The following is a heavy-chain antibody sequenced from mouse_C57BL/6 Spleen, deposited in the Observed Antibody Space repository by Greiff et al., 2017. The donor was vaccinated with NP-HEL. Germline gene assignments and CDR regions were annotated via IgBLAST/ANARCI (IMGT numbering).Heavy chain of an antibody. CDR3: AREDGFDY. D-gene: IGHD2-3*01. V-gene: IGHV5-4*01. CDR1: GFTFSSYA. Sequence: EVQLVESGGGLVKPGGSLKLSCAASGFTFSSYAMSWVRQTPEKRLEWVATISDGGSYTYYPDNVKGRFTISRDNAKNNLYLQMSHLKSEDTAMYYCAREDGFDYWGQGTTLTVSS. J-gene: IGHJ2*01. CDR2: ISDGGSYT.